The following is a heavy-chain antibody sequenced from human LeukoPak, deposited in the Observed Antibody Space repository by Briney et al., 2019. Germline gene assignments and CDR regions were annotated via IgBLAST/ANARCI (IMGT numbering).Heavy chain of an antibody. J-gene: IGHJ4*02. CDR3: ARSGIAVAGTSHPFDY. CDR1: GYSISSGYY. Sequence: SETLSLTCTVSGYSISSGYYWSWIRQPAGKGLEWIGRIYTSGSTNYNPSLKSRVTMSVDTSKNQFSLKLSSVTAADTAVYYCARSGIAVAGTSHPFDYWGQGTLVTVSS. V-gene: IGHV4-4*07. D-gene: IGHD6-19*01. CDR2: IYTSGST.